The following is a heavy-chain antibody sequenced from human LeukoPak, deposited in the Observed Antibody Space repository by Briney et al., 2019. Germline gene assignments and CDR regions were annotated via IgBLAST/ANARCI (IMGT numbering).Heavy chain of an antibody. Sequence: PGGSLRLSCAASGFTVSSNYMSWVRQVPGKGLEWVSVISGAGGSTFYADSVKGRFTISRDNSKNTLYLQMNSLRAEDTAVYYCARDLDIWGQGTMVTVSS. CDR2: ISGAGGST. J-gene: IGHJ3*02. V-gene: IGHV3-66*02. CDR3: ARDLDI. CDR1: GFTVSSNY.